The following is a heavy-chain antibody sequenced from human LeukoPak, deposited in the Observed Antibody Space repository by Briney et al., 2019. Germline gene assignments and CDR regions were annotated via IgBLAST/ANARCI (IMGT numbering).Heavy chain of an antibody. J-gene: IGHJ4*02. V-gene: IGHV3-30-3*01. CDR2: ISYDGSNK. D-gene: IGHD6-13*01. CDR3: ARGARYGSLPPLDY. Sequence: GRSLRLSCAASGFTFSSYAMHWVRQAPGKGLEWVAVISYDGSNKYYADSVKGRFTISRDNSKNTLYLQMNSLRAEDTAVYYCARGARYGSLPPLDYWGQGTLVTVSS. CDR1: GFTFSSYA.